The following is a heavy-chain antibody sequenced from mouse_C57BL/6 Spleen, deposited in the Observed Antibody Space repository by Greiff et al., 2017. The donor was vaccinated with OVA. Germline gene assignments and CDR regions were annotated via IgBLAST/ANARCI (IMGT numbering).Heavy chain of an antibody. CDR3: ARDRGFDY. Sequence: EVQLVESGGGLVKPGGSLTLSCAASGFTFSSYAMSWVRQTPEKRLEWVATISDGGSYTYYPDNVKGRFTISRDTAKNNLYLQMSHLKSEDTAMYYCARDRGFDYWGQGTTLTVSS. V-gene: IGHV5-4*01. D-gene: IGHD3-1*01. CDR1: GFTFSSYA. J-gene: IGHJ2*01. CDR2: ISDGGSYT.